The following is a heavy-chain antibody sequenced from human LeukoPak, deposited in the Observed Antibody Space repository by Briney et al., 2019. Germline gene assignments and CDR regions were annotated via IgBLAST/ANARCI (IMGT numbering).Heavy chain of an antibody. D-gene: IGHD3-22*01. CDR3: ASTMIVVANDAFDI. CDR2: ISYDGSNK. J-gene: IGHJ3*02. Sequence: GSLRLSCAASGFTFSSYAMHWVRQAPGKGLEWVAVISYDGSNKYYADSVKGRFTISRDNSKNTLYLQMNSLRAEDTAVYYCASTMIVVANDAFDIWGQGTMVTVSS. V-gene: IGHV3-30-3*01. CDR1: GFTFSSYA.